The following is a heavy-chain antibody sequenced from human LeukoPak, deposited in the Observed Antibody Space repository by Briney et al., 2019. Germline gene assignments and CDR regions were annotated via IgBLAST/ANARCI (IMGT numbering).Heavy chain of an antibody. Sequence: PSETLSLTCAVYGGSFSGYYWSWIRQHPGKGLEWIGEINHSGSTNYNPSLKSRVTISVDTSKNQFSLKLSSVTAADTAVYYCARGPTDCSSTSCPPYYYMDVWGKGTTVTVSS. CDR3: ARGPTDCSSTSCPPYYYMDV. V-gene: IGHV4-34*01. CDR2: INHSGST. D-gene: IGHD2-2*01. CDR1: GGSFSGYY. J-gene: IGHJ6*03.